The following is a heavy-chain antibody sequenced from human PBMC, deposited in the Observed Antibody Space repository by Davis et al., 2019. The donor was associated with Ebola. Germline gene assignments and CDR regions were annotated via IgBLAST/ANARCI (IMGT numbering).Heavy chain of an antibody. V-gene: IGHV6-1*01. CDR1: GDSVSSNSAA. D-gene: IGHD3-10*01. J-gene: IGHJ6*02. CDR2: TYYRSKWYN. CDR3: ARAVSYYYGSGSYSLNYGMDI. Sequence: SQTLSLTCAISGDSVSSNSAAWNWIRQSPSRGLEWLGRTYYRSKWYNDYAVSVKSRITINPDTSKNQFSLQLNSVTPEDTAVYYCARAVSYYYGSGSYSLNYGMDIWGQGTTVTVSS.